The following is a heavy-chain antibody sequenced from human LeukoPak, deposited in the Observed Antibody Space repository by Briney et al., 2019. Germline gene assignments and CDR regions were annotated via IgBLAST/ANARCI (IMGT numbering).Heavy chain of an antibody. Sequence: SVKVSCKASGGTFSSYAISWVRQAPGQGLEWMGGTIPIFGTANYAQKFQGRVTITADESTSTAYMELSSLRSEDTAVYYCARDEVYYGSGRRNWFDPWGQGTLVTVSS. J-gene: IGHJ5*02. V-gene: IGHV1-69*13. CDR3: ARDEVYYGSGRRNWFDP. CDR2: TIPIFGTA. CDR1: GGTFSSYA. D-gene: IGHD3-10*01.